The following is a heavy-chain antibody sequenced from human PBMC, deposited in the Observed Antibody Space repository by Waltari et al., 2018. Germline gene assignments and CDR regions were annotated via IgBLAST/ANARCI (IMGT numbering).Heavy chain of an antibody. CDR3: ARDYGRGLIDY. J-gene: IGHJ4*02. CDR1: GFTFRSNW. V-gene: IGHV3-7*01. CDR2: IKQDGREE. D-gene: IGHD3-10*01. Sequence: EVRLVESGGGLVQHGGSLRLSCAASGFTFRSNWMTWVRQPPGKGLEGVARIKQDGREEYYVESVQGRFTIPRDNAKNSLDRLMNSLRGEETAVYYCARDYGRGLIDYWGQGTLVTVSS.